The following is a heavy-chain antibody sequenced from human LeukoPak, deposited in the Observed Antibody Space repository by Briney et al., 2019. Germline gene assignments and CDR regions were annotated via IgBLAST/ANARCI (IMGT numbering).Heavy chain of an antibody. Sequence: PGGSLRLSCVASGFSFRSYEMNWVRQAPGKGLEWISYISGTGSTINYADSVKGRFTISRDNAKNTLYLQMNSLRAEDTAVYYCAELGITMIGGVWGKGTTVTISS. D-gene: IGHD3-10*02. CDR2: ISGTGSTI. J-gene: IGHJ6*04. V-gene: IGHV3-48*03. CDR3: AELGITMIGGV. CDR1: GFSFRSYE.